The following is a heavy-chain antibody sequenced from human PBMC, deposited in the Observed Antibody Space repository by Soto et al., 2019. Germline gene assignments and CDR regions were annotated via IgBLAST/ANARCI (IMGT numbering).Heavy chain of an antibody. CDR1: SGSISSSNW. D-gene: IGHD4-17*01. CDR3: ARVAVTTRGSRYFDY. V-gene: IGHV4-4*02. CDR2: IYHSGST. Sequence: SETLSLTRAVSSGSISSSNWWSWVRQPPGKGLEWIGEIYHSGSTNYNPSLKSRVTISVDKSKNQFSLKLSSVTAADTAVYYCARVAVTTRGSRYFDYWGQGTLVTVSS. J-gene: IGHJ4*02.